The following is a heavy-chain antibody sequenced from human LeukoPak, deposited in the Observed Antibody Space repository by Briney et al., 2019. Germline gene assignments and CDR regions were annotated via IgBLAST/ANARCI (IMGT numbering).Heavy chain of an antibody. J-gene: IGHJ4*02. CDR3: ARDLYYGSGSYYHDY. V-gene: IGHV3-48*03. CDR2: ISSSGSTI. Sequence: RGSLRLSCAASGFTFSSYEMNWVRQAPGKGLEWVSYISSSGSTIYYADSVKGRFTISRDNAKNSLYLQMNSLRAEDTAVYYCARDLYYGSGSYYHDYWGQGTLVTVSS. D-gene: IGHD3-10*01. CDR1: GFTFSSYE.